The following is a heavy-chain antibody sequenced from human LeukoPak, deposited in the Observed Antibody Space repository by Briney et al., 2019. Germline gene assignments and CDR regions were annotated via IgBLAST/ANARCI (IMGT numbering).Heavy chain of an antibody. V-gene: IGHV3-48*03. Sequence: GGSLRLSCAASAFTFSSYELNWVRQAPGKGLEWISYISSSGSIINYADSVKGRFTISRDNAKNSLYLQMNSLRAEDTAVHYCARGATRRSSGAFDIWGQGTMVTVSS. CDR2: ISSSGSII. CDR3: ARGATRRSSGAFDI. D-gene: IGHD6-6*01. J-gene: IGHJ3*02. CDR1: AFTFSSYE.